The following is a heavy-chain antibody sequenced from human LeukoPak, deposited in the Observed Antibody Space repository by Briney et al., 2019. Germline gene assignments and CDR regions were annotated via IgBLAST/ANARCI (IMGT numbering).Heavy chain of an antibody. Sequence: SETLSLTCTVSGGSMSRYYWSWIRQPPGKGLEWIGYIYYSGSTNCNPSLKSRVTISVDTSKNQFSLKLSSVTAADTAVYYCARRTAAAGLDYWGQGTLVTVSS. D-gene: IGHD6-13*01. CDR3: ARRTAAAGLDY. V-gene: IGHV4-59*08. CDR1: GGSMSRYY. J-gene: IGHJ4*02. CDR2: IYYSGST.